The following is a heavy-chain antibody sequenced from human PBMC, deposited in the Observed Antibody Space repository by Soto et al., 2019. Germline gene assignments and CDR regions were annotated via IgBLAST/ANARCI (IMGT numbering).Heavy chain of an antibody. Sequence: ASVKVSCKVSGYTLTELSMHWVRQAPGKGLEWMGGFDPEDGETIYAQKFQGGVTMTEDTSTDTAYMELSSLRSEDTAVYYCATGRITIFGVQNYYYYMDVWGKGTTVTVSS. CDR2: FDPEDGET. V-gene: IGHV1-24*01. CDR1: GYTLTELS. CDR3: ATGRITIFGVQNYYYYMDV. D-gene: IGHD3-3*01. J-gene: IGHJ6*03.